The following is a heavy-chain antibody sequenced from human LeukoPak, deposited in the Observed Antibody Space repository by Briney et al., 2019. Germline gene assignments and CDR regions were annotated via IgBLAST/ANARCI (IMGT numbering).Heavy chain of an antibody. D-gene: IGHD3-9*01. Sequence: GASVKVSCKASGYTFTGYYMHWVRQAPGQGLEWMGWINPNSGGTNYAQKFQGWVTMTRDTSISTAYMELSRLRSDDTAVYYCARGAPTKRLRYFDWLLFGVDYWGQGTLVTVSS. V-gene: IGHV1-2*04. CDR2: INPNSGGT. J-gene: IGHJ4*02. CDR1: GYTFTGYY. CDR3: ARGAPTKRLRYFDWLLFGVDY.